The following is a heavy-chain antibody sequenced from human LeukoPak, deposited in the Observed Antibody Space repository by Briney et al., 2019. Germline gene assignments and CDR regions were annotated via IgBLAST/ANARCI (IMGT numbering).Heavy chain of an antibody. CDR1: GGSISSSSYY. Sequence: SETLSLTCTVSGGSISSSSYYWGWIRQPPGKGLEWIGSIYYSGSTYYHPSLKSRFTISVDTSKNQFSLKLRSVTAEDTAVYYCARLVLHPPYFDAFDIWGPGTMVTVSS. V-gene: IGHV4-39*01. D-gene: IGHD2-15*01. J-gene: IGHJ3*02. CDR3: ARLVLHPPYFDAFDI. CDR2: IYYSGST.